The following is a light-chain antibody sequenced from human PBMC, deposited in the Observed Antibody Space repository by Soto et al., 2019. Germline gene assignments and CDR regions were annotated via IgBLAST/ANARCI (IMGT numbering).Light chain of an antibody. CDR1: QSVSRN. CDR3: QQYNNWPT. V-gene: IGKV3-15*01. Sequence: EIVMTQSPATLSVSPGERATLSCRASQSVSRNLAWYQQKPGQAPRLLIYVASTRATGIPVRFSGSGSGTEFTLTISSLQSEDFAVYYCQQYNNWPTFGHGTRLEIK. J-gene: IGKJ5*01. CDR2: VAS.